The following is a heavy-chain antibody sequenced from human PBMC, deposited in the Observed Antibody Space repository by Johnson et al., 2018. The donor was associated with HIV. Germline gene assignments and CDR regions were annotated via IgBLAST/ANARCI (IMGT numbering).Heavy chain of an antibody. J-gene: IGHJ3*02. CDR1: GFTFDDYA. V-gene: IGHV3-9*01. CDR3: AKLRAVIITTDAFDI. D-gene: IGHD3-22*01. Sequence: VQLVESGGGLVQPGRSLRLSCAASGFTFDDYAMHWVRQAPGKGLEWVSGISWNSGSIGYVDSVKGRFTISRDNAKDSLYLQMNSLRAEDTALYYCAKLRAVIITTDAFDIWGQGTMVTVSS. CDR2: ISWNSGSI.